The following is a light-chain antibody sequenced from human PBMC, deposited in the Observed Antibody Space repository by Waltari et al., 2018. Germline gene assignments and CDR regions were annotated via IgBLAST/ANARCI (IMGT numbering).Light chain of an antibody. Sequence: EIVMTQSPATLSVSPGERATLSCRASQSVSRNLAWYQQKPGQAPRLLIYGPSTRATGIPARFSGSGSGTEFTLTISSMQSEDFAVYYCQQYNNYTFGQGTKLEIK. CDR2: GPS. V-gene: IGKV3-15*01. CDR1: QSVSRN. CDR3: QQYNNYT. J-gene: IGKJ2*01.